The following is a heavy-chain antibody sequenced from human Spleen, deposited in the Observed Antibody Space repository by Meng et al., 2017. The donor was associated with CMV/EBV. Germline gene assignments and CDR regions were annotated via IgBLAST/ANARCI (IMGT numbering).Heavy chain of an antibody. CDR3: ARDGRFCSSTSCYSWWFDP. CDR1: GHC. J-gene: IGHJ5*02. Sequence: GHCLDWVRQAPGQGLEWMGWINPNSGGTNYAQKFQGRVTMTRDTSINTAYMELNKLRSDDTAVYYCARDGRFCSSTSCYSWWFDPWGQGTLVTVSS. V-gene: IGHV1-2*02. CDR2: INPNSGGT. D-gene: IGHD2-2*02.